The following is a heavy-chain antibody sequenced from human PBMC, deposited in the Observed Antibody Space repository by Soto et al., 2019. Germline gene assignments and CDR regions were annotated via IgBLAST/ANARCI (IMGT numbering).Heavy chain of an antibody. Sequence: EGSLRLSCAASGFTFSSYGMHWVRQAPGKGLEWVAVIWYDGSNKYYADSVKGRFTISRDNSKNTLYLQMNSLRAEDTAVYYCARDEQLESMDVWGQGTTVTVSS. CDR2: IWYDGSNK. CDR1: GFTFSSYG. D-gene: IGHD6-6*01. CDR3: ARDEQLESMDV. J-gene: IGHJ6*02. V-gene: IGHV3-33*01.